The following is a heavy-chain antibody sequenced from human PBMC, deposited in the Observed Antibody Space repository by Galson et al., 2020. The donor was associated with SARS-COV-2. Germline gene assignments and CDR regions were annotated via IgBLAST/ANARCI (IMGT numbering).Heavy chain of an antibody. CDR2: IYHSGTT. D-gene: IGHD2-15*01. Sequence: SETLSLTCAVSGGSISSGGSSWSWIRQPPGKGLEWIGYIYHSGTTFYNPSLEGRVTISIDRSKNQFSLNLNSVTAADTAVYYCARVRWDYGSGAFRYYLDYWGQGTLVTVSS. V-gene: IGHV4-30-2*01. J-gene: IGHJ4*02. CDR3: ARVRWDYGSGAFRYYLDY. CDR1: GGSISSGGSS.